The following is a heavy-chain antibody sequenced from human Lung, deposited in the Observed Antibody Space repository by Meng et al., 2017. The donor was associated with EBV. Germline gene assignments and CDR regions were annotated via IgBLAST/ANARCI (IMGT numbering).Heavy chain of an antibody. Sequence: ASLLLKPSQTLPRTSAVSGSFISRCCYSCSWIRQPPGKGLECSGYIYHSGSTYYNPSHKSRVTISVDRSKNQFSLKLSSVTAADTAVYYCARGVSDTAMVPYYFDYWGQGTLVTASS. CDR3: ARGVSDTAMVPYYFDY. CDR1: GSFISRCCYS. D-gene: IGHD5-18*01. J-gene: IGHJ4*02. CDR2: IYHSGST. V-gene: IGHV4-30-2*01.